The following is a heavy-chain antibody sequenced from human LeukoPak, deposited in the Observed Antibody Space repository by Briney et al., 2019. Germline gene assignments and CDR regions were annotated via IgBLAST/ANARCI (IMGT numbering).Heavy chain of an antibody. Sequence: GGSLRLSCAASGFTFSSYSMNWVRQAPGKGLEWVSSISSSSYIYYADSVKGRFTISRDNAKNSLYLQMNSLRAEDTAVYYCARDVNPTVTTMFDYWGQGTLVTVSS. V-gene: IGHV3-21*01. CDR3: ARDVNPTVTTMFDY. J-gene: IGHJ4*02. D-gene: IGHD4-17*01. CDR1: GFTFSSYS. CDR2: ISSSSYI.